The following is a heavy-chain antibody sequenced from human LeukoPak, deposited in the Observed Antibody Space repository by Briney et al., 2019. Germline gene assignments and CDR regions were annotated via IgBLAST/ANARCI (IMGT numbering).Heavy chain of an antibody. V-gene: IGHV1-18*01. CDR2: ISAYNGNT. D-gene: IGHD6-19*01. Sequence: ASVKVSCKASGYTFTSYGISWVRQAPGQGLEWMGWISAYNGNTNYAQKLQGRVTMTTDTSTSTAYMELRSPRSDDTAGYYCARNPPPRIAVAGTWVDYWGQGTLVTVSS. CDR1: GYTFTSYG. CDR3: ARNPPPRIAVAGTWVDY. J-gene: IGHJ4*02.